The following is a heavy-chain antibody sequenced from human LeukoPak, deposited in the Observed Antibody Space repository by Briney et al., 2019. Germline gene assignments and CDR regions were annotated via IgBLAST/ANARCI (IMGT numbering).Heavy chain of an antibody. D-gene: IGHD3-22*01. J-gene: IGHJ4*02. V-gene: IGHV3-33*06. CDR2: IWYDGSNK. CDR1: GFTFSSYA. CDR3: AKVTHSSGYFPSDY. Sequence: GGSLRLSCAASGFTFSSYAMHWVRQAPGKGLEWVAVIWYDGSNKYYADSVKGRSTISRDNSKNTLYLQMNSLRADDTAVYYCAKVTHSSGYFPSDYWGQGTLVTVSS.